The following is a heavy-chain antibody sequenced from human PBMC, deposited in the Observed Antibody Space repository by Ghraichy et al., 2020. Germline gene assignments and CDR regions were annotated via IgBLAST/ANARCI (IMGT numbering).Heavy chain of an antibody. J-gene: IGHJ6*03. CDR2: ISSSSSYI. D-gene: IGHD2-8*02. CDR3: ARDGPHPPNWWPDYYYYYYMDV. V-gene: IGHV3-21*01. Sequence: GGSLRLSCAASGFTFSSYSMNWVRQAPGKGLEWVSSISSSSSYIYYADSVKGRFTISRDNAKNSLYLQMNSLRAEDTAVYYCARDGPHPPNWWPDYYYYYYMDVWGKGTTVTVSS. CDR1: GFTFSSYS.